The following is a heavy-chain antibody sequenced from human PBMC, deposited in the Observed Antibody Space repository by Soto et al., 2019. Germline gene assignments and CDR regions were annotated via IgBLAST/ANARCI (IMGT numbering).Heavy chain of an antibody. J-gene: IGHJ4*02. V-gene: IGHV1-18*01. CDR3: ARGRYGDY. D-gene: IGHD1-1*01. CDR1: GYAFTTYG. Sequence: QVHLVQSGAEVKKPGASVKVSCKGSGYAFTTYGITWVRQAPGQGLEWMGWISAHNGNTNYAQKLQGSVTVTRDTSTRTAYMELGSLRSDDTAVYYCARGRYGDYWGQGALVTVSS. CDR2: ISAHNGNT.